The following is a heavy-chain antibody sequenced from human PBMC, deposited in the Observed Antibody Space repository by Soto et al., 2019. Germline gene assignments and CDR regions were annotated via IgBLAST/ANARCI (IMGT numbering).Heavy chain of an antibody. D-gene: IGHD3-22*01. V-gene: IGHV1-18*01. CDR1: GDGFSNYG. Sequence: GASVKVSCKASGDGFSNYGFSWVRQAPGQGLEWMGWISAYDGQTNYTKKFQGRVTMTTDTSSSTAYMELRSLRSDDTAVYYCARVWYYDSSGYYASDYWGLGTLVTVSS. CDR3: ARVWYYDSSGYYASDY. J-gene: IGHJ4*02. CDR2: ISAYDGQT.